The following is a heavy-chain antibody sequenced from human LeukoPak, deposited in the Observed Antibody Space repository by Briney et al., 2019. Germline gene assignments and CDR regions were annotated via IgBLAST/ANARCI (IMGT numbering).Heavy chain of an antibody. V-gene: IGHV4-34*01. Sequence: SETLSLTCAVYGGSFSGYYWSRIRQPPGKGLEWIGEINHSGSTNYNPSLKSRVTISVDTSKNQFSLKLSSVTAADTAVYYCARGKPTPADDAFDIWGQGTMVTVSS. CDR2: INHSGST. CDR3: ARGKPTPADDAFDI. CDR1: GGSFSGYY. J-gene: IGHJ3*02.